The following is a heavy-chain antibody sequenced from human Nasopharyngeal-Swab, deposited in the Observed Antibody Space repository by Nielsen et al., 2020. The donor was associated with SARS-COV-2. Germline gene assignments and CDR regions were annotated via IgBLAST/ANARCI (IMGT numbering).Heavy chain of an antibody. CDR3: ARVFSSGYYPNFDY. Sequence: GGSLRLSCAASGFTFSSYSMNWVRQAPGKGLEWVSSISSSSSYIYYADSVKGRFTISRDNPKNSLYLQMNSLRAEDTAVYYCARVFSSGYYPNFDYWGQGTLVTVSS. CDR1: GFTFSSYS. D-gene: IGHD3-22*01. J-gene: IGHJ4*02. V-gene: IGHV3-21*01. CDR2: ISSSSSYI.